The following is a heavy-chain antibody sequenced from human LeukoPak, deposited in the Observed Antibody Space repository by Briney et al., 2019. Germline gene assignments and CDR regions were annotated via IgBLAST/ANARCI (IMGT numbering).Heavy chain of an antibody. CDR3: ARGTGWYYP. CDR1: GGSISNTNW. J-gene: IGHJ5*02. CDR2: ICYSGAT. D-gene: IGHD1-1*01. V-gene: IGHV4-4*02. Sequence: SETLSLTCGVSGGSISNTNWWTWVRQPPGKGLEWIGYICYSGATNYNPSLKSRVTMSVDTSNNHFSLSLSDVTAADTAIYSCARGTGWYYPWGQGTLVTVSS.